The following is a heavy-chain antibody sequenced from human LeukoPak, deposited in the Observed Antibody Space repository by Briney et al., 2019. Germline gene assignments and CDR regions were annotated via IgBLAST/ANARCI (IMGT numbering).Heavy chain of an antibody. Sequence: ASVKVSCKASGYTFTKYFLHWVRQAPGQGLQWMGWISAHNGNTNYAQKLQGRVTLTTDTSTSTVYMELRSLTSDDTAVYYCARAETTLLLNYWGQGTLVTVSS. V-gene: IGHV1-18*04. J-gene: IGHJ4*02. CDR1: GYTFTKYF. CDR3: ARAETTLLLNY. CDR2: ISAHNGNT. D-gene: IGHD4-11*01.